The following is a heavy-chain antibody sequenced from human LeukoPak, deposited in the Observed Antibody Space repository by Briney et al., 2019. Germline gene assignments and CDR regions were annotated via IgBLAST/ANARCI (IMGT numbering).Heavy chain of an antibody. V-gene: IGHV4-59*01. CDR3: ARARTGFDL. D-gene: IGHD1-1*01. Sequence: SETLSLTCTVSGGSISSYYWSWIRQPPGKGLEWIGYIYYSGSTNYNPSLKSRVTISVDTSKNQFSLKLGSVTAADTAVYYCARARTGFDLWGQGALVTVSS. J-gene: IGHJ5*02. CDR2: IYYSGST. CDR1: GGSISSYY.